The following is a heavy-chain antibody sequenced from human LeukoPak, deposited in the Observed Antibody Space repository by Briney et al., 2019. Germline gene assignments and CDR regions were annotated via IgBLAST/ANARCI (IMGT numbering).Heavy chain of an antibody. CDR2: IYPGDSDT. CDR3: ARHFCSGGSCYFSWFDP. D-gene: IGHD2-15*01. J-gene: IGHJ5*02. V-gene: IGHV5-51*01. Sequence: GASLKISCKGSGYSFTSYWIGWVRQLPGKGLEWMGIIYPGDSDTRYSPSFQGQVTISADKSISTAYLQWSSLKASDTAMYYCARHFCSGGSCYFSWFDPWGQGTLVTVSS. CDR1: GYSFTSYW.